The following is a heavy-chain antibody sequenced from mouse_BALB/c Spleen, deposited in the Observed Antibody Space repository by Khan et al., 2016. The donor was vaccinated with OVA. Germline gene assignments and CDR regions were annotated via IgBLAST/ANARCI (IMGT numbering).Heavy chain of an antibody. Sequence: EVELVESGGDLVKPGGSLNLSCEASGFTFSSYGMSWLRQTPDQRLEWVATISNGGSYTYYPDSVKGRLTISRDNSKNTLYLQMSSLKSEDTAMYYCARRRFTTPTAWFAYWGQGTLVTVSA. V-gene: IGHV5-6*01. J-gene: IGHJ3*01. CDR1: GFTFSSYG. D-gene: IGHD1-2*01. CDR2: ISNGGSYT. CDR3: ARRRFTTPTAWFAY.